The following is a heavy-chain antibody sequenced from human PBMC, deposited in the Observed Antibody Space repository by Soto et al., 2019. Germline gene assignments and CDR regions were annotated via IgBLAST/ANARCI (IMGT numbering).Heavy chain of an antibody. D-gene: IGHD6-19*01. CDR1: GFTFSSYA. CDR3: ARDKSPYSSGWHNRHFDY. Sequence: PGGSLRLSCAASGFTFSSYAIHWVRQAPGKGLEWVAVTSYDGSNKYYADSVKGRVTISRDNSKNTLYLQMNSLRAEDTAVYYCARDKSPYSSGWHNRHFDYWGQETLVTVSS. CDR2: TSYDGSNK. V-gene: IGHV3-30-3*01. J-gene: IGHJ4*02.